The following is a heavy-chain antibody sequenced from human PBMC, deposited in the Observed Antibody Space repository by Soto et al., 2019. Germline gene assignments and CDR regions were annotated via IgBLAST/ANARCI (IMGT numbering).Heavy chain of an antibody. V-gene: IGHV1-69*06. CDR1: GGTFSSYA. Sequence: ASVKVSCKASGGTFSSYAISWVRQAPGQGLEWMGGIIPIFGTANYAQKSQGRVTITADKSTSTAYMELSSLRSEDTAVYYCAWNSGVGIAAAGAYYYYGMDVWGQGTTVTVSS. D-gene: IGHD6-13*01. CDR2: IIPIFGTA. CDR3: AWNSGVGIAAAGAYYYYGMDV. J-gene: IGHJ6*02.